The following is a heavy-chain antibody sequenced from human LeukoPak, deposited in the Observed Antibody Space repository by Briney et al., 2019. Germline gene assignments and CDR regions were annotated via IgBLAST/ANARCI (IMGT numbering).Heavy chain of an antibody. D-gene: IGHD2-2*01. CDR1: GFSLSTSGMC. CDR3: ARGGYCSSTSCFDY. Sequence: SGPALVKPTQTLTLTCTFSGFSLSTSGMCVSWIRQPPGKVLEWLARIDWDDDKYYSTSLKTRLTISKDTSKNQVVLTMTNMDPVDTATYYCARGGYCSSTSCFDYWGQGTLVTVSS. J-gene: IGHJ4*02. V-gene: IGHV2-70*11. CDR2: IDWDDDK.